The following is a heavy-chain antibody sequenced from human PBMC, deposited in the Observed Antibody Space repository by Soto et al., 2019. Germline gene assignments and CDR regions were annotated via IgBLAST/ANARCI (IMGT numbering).Heavy chain of an antibody. J-gene: IGHJ4*02. CDR2: INAGNGNT. CDR3: ARRTSGYFAY. V-gene: IGHV1-3*01. CDR1: GYTFTSYA. Sequence: ASVKVSCKASGYTFTSYAMHWVRQAPGQRLEWMGWINAGNGNTKYSQKFQGRFTISRDNSKNTLYLEMNSLRAEDTAVYYCARRTSGYFAYWGQGALVTVSS. D-gene: IGHD6-19*01.